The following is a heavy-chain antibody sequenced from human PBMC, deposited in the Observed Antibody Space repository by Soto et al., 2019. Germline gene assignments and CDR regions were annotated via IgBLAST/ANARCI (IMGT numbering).Heavy chain of an antibody. V-gene: IGHV5-51*03. CDR1: GYFLNNHR. CDR3: ARGYFDSGHGYDL. D-gene: IGHD3-10*01. CDR2: IFTRDSET. Sequence: PGERLKVYYKRSGYFLNNHRLSWVRQTPGKGLEWMGLIFTRDSETKTSPSFQGHVSFSVDNSINTVYLQWTSLKTTDTGIYFCARGYFDSGHGYDLWGQGTLVTVSS. J-gene: IGHJ5*02.